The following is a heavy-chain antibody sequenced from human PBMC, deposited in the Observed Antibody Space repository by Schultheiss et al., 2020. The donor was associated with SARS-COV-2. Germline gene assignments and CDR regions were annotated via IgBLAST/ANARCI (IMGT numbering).Heavy chain of an antibody. D-gene: IGHD1-7*01. CDR1: GFTFSSYS. CDR2: SSSSSSYI. V-gene: IGHV3-21*01. Sequence: GGSLRLSCAASGFTFSSYSMNWVRQAPGKGLEWVSSSSSSSSYIYYADSVKGRFTISRDNAKNSLYLQMNSLRAEDTAVYYCARAKDPNWNYARPFDPWGQAALVTVSS. CDR3: ARAKDPNWNYARPFDP. J-gene: IGHJ5*02.